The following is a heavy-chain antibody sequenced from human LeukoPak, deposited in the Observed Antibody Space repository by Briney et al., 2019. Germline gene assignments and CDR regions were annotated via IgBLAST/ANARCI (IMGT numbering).Heavy chain of an antibody. V-gene: IGHV4-39*07. D-gene: IGHD3-9*01. J-gene: IGHJ4*02. Sequence: SETLSLTCTVSGGSISSSSYYWGWIRQPPGKGLEWIGSIYYSGSTNYNPSLKSRVTISVDTSKNQFSLKLSSVTAADTAVYYCARDYDILTGYYKEIRFDYWGQGTLVTVSS. CDR1: GGSISSSSYY. CDR3: ARDYDILTGYYKEIRFDY. CDR2: IYYSGST.